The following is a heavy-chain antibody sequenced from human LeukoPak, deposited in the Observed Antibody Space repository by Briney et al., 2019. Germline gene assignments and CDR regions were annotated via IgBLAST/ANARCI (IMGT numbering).Heavy chain of an antibody. J-gene: IGHJ2*01. V-gene: IGHV4-39*07. D-gene: IGHD6-19*01. CDR3: ASNQWPSWYFDL. Sequence: SETLSLTCSVSGGSISSNGYYWDWLRQPPGKGLEWIGSIYYTGSTFDNPSLKSRVTISMDKSRNQLSLKLNSVTAADTAVYDCASNQWPSWYFDLWGRGTLVTVSA. CDR1: GGSISSNGYY. CDR2: IYYTGST.